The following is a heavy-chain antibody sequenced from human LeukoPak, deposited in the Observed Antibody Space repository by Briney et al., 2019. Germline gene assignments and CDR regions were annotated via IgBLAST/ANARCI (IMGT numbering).Heavy chain of an antibody. CDR1: GDSISSYY. Sequence: PSETLSLTCTVSGDSISSYYWSWIRQPPGKGLEWIGYIYYSGSTNYNPALKSRVTISVDTSKNQFSLKLSSVTAAGTAVYYCARRGGSGSYYYDAFDIWGQGTMVTVSS. CDR2: IYYSGST. CDR3: ARRGGSGSYYYDAFDI. J-gene: IGHJ3*02. D-gene: IGHD3-10*01. V-gene: IGHV4-59*01.